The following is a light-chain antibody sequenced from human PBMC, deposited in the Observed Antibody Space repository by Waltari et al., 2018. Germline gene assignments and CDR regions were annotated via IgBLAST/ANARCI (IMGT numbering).Light chain of an antibody. Sequence: EIVLTQSPGTLSLSPGEGATLSCRASQSVSNNNLAWYQHTPGQAPRLLIYGASSRPTGIPDRFSASGSGTVFTLTISRLEPGDFAMYYCQQYGTSPGTFGQGTKVEIK. CDR2: GAS. CDR3: QQYGTSPGT. CDR1: QSVSNNN. J-gene: IGKJ1*01. V-gene: IGKV3-20*01.